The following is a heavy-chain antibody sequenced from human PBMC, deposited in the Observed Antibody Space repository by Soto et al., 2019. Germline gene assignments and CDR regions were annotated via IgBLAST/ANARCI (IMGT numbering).Heavy chain of an antibody. Sequence: EAQLLESGGGLVQPGGSLRLSCAASKFTFNNYAMSWVRQAPGKGLEWVSAISGSGYHTYYADSVKGRFTISRDNSKNTLYLQMNSLRAEDTALYDCAKDPADVVRESIWFDPWGQGTLVTVSS. D-gene: IGHD1-26*01. CDR3: AKDPADVVRESIWFDP. CDR2: ISGSGYHT. J-gene: IGHJ5*02. CDR1: KFTFNNYA. V-gene: IGHV3-23*01.